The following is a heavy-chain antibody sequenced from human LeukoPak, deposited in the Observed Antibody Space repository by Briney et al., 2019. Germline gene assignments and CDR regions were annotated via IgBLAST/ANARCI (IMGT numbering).Heavy chain of an antibody. CDR3: ARQQGPANAFDT. Sequence: GESLKISCKGSGYSFSSYWIAWVCQMPGKGLEWMGTIYPGDSDTRYSPSFQGQVTISADRSISTAYPQWSSLKASDTAMYYCARQQGPANAFDTWGQGTIVSVSS. J-gene: IGHJ3*02. V-gene: IGHV5-51*01. CDR2: IYPGDSDT. CDR1: GYSFSSYW.